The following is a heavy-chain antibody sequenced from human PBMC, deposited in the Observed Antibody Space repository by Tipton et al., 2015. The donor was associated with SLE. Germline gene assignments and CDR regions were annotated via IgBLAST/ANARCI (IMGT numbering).Heavy chain of an antibody. V-gene: IGHV4-59*02. J-gene: IGHJ4*02. CDR3: ARADGYSYGLDYFDY. Sequence: LRLSCAASGFTVSSNYMSWVRQAPGKGPEWVSVIYYSGSTNYNPSLKSRVTISVDTSKNQFSLKLSSVTAADTAVYYCARADGYSYGLDYFDYWGQGTLVTVSS. CDR2: IYYSGST. CDR1: GFTVSSNY. D-gene: IGHD5-18*01.